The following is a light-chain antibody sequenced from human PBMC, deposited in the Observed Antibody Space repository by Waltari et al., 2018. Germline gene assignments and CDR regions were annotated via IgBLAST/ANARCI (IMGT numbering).Light chain of an antibody. J-gene: IGLJ3*02. CDR3: QTWGVGTWV. CDR1: SGHSSYA. CDR2: VFSNGTL. Sequence: QLVVTQSPSASASPGVSVKLTCTLSSGHSSYAIAWHQQQPQKGPRFLVKVFSNGTLSMGDGIPNRFSGSTSGAVRDLIISSLQSGEEADYYCQTWGVGTWVFGGGTKLTVL. V-gene: IGLV4-69*01.